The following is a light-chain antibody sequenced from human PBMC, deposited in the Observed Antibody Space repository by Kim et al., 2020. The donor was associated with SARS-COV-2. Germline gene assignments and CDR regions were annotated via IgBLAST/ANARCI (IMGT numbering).Light chain of an antibody. V-gene: IGLV4-69*01. J-gene: IGLJ3*02. Sequence: ASVKLTGTLSSGHSSNAIAWHQQQPEKGPRYLMKLNSDGSHSKGDGIPDRFSGSRSGAERYLTISSLQSEDEADYYCQTWGTGLWVFGGGTQLTVL. CDR3: QTWGTGLWV. CDR1: SGHSSNA. CDR2: LNSDGSH.